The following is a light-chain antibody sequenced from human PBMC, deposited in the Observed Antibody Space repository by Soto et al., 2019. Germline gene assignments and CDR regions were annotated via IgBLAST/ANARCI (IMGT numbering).Light chain of an antibody. CDR2: GAS. CDR3: QQANSFPIT. V-gene: IGKV1-17*02. J-gene: IGKJ5*01. Sequence: TQMTQSPSSLSASVGDRFTITWRASQGIRKYLGWFQQKPGEVPKRLIYGASNLRSGVPLRFSGSGSGTEFTLTISNLQPEDFATYYCQQANSFPITFGQGTRLEIK. CDR1: QGIRKY.